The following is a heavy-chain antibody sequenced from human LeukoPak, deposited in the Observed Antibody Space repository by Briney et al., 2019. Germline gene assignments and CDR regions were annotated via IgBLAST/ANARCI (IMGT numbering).Heavy chain of an antibody. CDR3: ARINRQQLVLDY. J-gene: IGHJ4*02. Sequence: PSETLSLTCAVSGYSISSGYYWGWIRQPPGKGLEWIGSIYHSGSTYYNPSLKSRVTISVDTSKNQFSVKLSSVTAADTAVYYCARINRQQLVLDYWGQGTLVTVSS. V-gene: IGHV4-38-2*01. D-gene: IGHD6-13*01. CDR2: IYHSGST. CDR1: GYSISSGYY.